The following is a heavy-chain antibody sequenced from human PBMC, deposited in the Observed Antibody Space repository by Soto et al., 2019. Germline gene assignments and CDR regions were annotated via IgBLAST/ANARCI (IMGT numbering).Heavy chain of an antibody. J-gene: IGHJ4*02. CDR1: GYRVTAYV. D-gene: IGHD3-16*01. V-gene: IGHV1-18*04. CDR2: ISGSNGNT. Sequence: VSCGGAGYRVTAYVMGGVGQATEQGLEWVAWISGSNGNTDYGKKFQGRVNVTTETSTSTVYFEVRSLRFDDTAVYYCARDLGTYRAPFYIDHWGPGTLVTVSS. CDR3: ARDLGTYRAPFYIDH.